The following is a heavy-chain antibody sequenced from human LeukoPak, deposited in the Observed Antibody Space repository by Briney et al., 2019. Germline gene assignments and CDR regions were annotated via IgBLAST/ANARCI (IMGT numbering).Heavy chain of an antibody. Sequence: GGSLRLSCAASGFTFSSFVMSWVRQAPGKGLEWVSTISGSDGSTYYADSVKGRFTISRDNSKNTLYLQMNSLRVEDTAIYYCAKGRGYCTGGSCYSDYWGQGTLVTVSS. V-gene: IGHV3-23*01. D-gene: IGHD2-15*01. CDR3: AKGRGYCTGGSCYSDY. CDR1: GFTFSSFV. CDR2: ISGSDGST. J-gene: IGHJ4*02.